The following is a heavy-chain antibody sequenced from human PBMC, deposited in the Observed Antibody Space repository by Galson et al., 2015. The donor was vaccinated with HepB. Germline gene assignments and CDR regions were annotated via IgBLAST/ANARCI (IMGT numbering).Heavy chain of an antibody. CDR1: GDSVSSNSAA. CDR2: TYYRSKWYN. CDR3: AREDKGGKKKEMATIVD. Sequence: CAISGDSVSSNSAAWNWIRQSPSRGLEWLGRTYYRSKWYNDYAVSVKSRITINPDTSKNQFSLQLNSVTPEDTAVYYCAREDKGGKKKEMATIVDWGQGTLVTVSS. V-gene: IGHV6-1*01. J-gene: IGHJ4*02. D-gene: IGHD5-24*01.